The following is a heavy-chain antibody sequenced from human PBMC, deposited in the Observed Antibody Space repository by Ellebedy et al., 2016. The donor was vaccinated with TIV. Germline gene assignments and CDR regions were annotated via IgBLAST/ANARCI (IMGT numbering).Heavy chain of an antibody. D-gene: IGHD3-3*01. Sequence: GGSLRLSXAASGFTFSSYAMHWVRQAPGKGLEWVAVISYDGSNKYYADSVKGRFTISRDNSKNTLYLQMNSLRAEDTAVYYCAKEWDHVLRFLEWSSGGMDVWGQGTTVTVSS. CDR1: GFTFSSYA. J-gene: IGHJ6*02. CDR2: ISYDGSNK. V-gene: IGHV3-30-3*01. CDR3: AKEWDHVLRFLEWSSGGMDV.